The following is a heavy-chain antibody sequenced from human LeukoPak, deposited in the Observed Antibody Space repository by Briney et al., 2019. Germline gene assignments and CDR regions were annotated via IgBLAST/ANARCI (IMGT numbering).Heavy chain of an antibody. CDR2: IWHDGDRQ. CDR1: GFTFRTYG. V-gene: IGHV3-33*01. J-gene: IGHJ5*02. CDR3: ATAFRLSGSGSYYVTNLFDP. Sequence: PGRSLRLSCAASGFTFRTYGMHCVRQAPGKGLEWGAIIWHDGDRQNYGDSVKGRFTISRDNSKNMLYLEIHSLRADDRAVYYRATAFRLSGSGSYYVTNLFDPWGEGTLVTVSS. D-gene: IGHD3-10*01.